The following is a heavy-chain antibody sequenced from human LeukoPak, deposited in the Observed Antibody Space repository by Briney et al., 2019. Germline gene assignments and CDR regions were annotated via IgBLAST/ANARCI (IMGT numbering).Heavy chain of an antibody. V-gene: IGHV4-39*01. Sequence: SETLSLTGTGSGCSISSSSYYWGWIRQPPGKGLEWIGSIYYSGSTYYNPSIKSRVTISVDTSKNKFSMKLSSVTAADTAVYYCARHFGYSYGRDAFDIWGQGTMVTVSS. CDR2: IYYSGST. CDR3: ARHFGYSYGRDAFDI. CDR1: GCSISSSSYY. J-gene: IGHJ3*02. D-gene: IGHD5-18*01.